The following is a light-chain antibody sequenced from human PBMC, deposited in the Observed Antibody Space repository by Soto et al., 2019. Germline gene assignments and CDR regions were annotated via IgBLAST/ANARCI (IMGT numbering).Light chain of an antibody. CDR2: LGS. J-gene: IGKJ3*01. V-gene: IGKV2-28*01. CDR3: MQALQTPRT. Sequence: DSVMTQSPLSLTVSPGEPASISSRSSQSLLHSGGHNYLDWYLQKPGRSPQLLIYLGSNRASGVHDRFSGSGSGTDCTLKISRVEAEDVGVYYCMQALQTPRTFGPGTKVDI. CDR1: QSLLHSGGHNY.